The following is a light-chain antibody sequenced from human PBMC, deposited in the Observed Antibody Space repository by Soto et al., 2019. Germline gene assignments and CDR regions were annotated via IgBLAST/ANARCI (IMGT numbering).Light chain of an antibody. Sequence: LTQPRSVSGSPGQSVTISCTGTSSDVGNYIYVSWYQQHPGKAPKLMIYDVSKRPSGVPDRFSGSKSGNTASLTISGLQAEDEADYYCCSYVGSYSLVFGGGT. V-gene: IGLV2-11*01. CDR3: CSYVGSYSLV. CDR1: SSDVGNYIY. CDR2: DVS. J-gene: IGLJ2*01.